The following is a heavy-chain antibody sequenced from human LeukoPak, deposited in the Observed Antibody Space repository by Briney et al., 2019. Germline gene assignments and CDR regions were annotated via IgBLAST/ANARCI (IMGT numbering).Heavy chain of an antibody. V-gene: IGHV1-24*01. CDR2: FDPEDGET. J-gene: IGHJ4*02. D-gene: IGHD1-26*01. CDR1: GYTLTELS. Sequence: ASVKVSCKVSGYTLTELSMHWVRQAPGKGREWMGGFDPEDGETIYAQKFQGRVTMTEDTSTDTAYMELSSLRSEDTAVYYCATTIVGAPRLDYWGQGTLVTVSS. CDR3: ATTIVGAPRLDY.